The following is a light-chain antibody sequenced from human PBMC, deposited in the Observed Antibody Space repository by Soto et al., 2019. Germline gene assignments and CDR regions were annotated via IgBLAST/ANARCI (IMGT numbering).Light chain of an antibody. CDR2: DVS. J-gene: IGLJ3*02. Sequence: QSALTQPASVSGSPGQSITISCTGTSSDVGNYNYVSWYQQHPGKAPKLMIYDVSNRPSGVSNRFSGSKSGNTASLTISGLQAEDEADYYCTSYASSITLLFGGGTKLTV. CDR3: TSYASSITLL. CDR1: SSDVGNYNY. V-gene: IGLV2-14*01.